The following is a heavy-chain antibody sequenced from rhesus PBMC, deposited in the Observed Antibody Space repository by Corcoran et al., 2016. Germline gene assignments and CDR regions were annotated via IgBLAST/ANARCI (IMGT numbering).Heavy chain of an antibody. CDR2: IYGSGSST. CDR1: GGSLSSSY. V-gene: IGHV4-169*02. J-gene: IGHJ4*01. Sequence: QLQLQESGPGLVKPLETLSVTCAVSGGSLSSSYWSWIRQAPGRGLEWIGYIYGSGSSTNYHPSLRSRVTLSVATSKNQLCLKRSSVTAADTAVYYCASGDYYGGYWGQGVLVTVSS. CDR3: ASGDYYGGY. D-gene: IGHD3-22*01.